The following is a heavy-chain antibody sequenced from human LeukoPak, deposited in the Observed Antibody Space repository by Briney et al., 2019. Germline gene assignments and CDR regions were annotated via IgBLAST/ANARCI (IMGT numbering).Heavy chain of an antibody. CDR2: IIPIFGTA. V-gene: IGHV1-69*05. D-gene: IGHD1-26*01. CDR3: ARGGHSGGYYEDDAFDI. CDR1: GGTFSSYA. J-gene: IGHJ3*02. Sequence: ASVKVSCKASGGTFSSYAISWVRQAPGQGLEWMGGIIPIFGTANYAQKFQGRVTMTRDTSTSTVYMELSSLRSEDTAVYYCARGGHSGGYYEDDAFDIWGQGTMVTVSS.